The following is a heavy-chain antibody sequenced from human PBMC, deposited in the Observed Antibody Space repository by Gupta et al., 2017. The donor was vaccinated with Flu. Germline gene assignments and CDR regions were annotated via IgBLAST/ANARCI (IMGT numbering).Heavy chain of an antibody. CDR1: GGSISSYY. V-gene: IGHV4-59*01. J-gene: IGHJ6*04. D-gene: IGHD3-22*01. CDR2: IYYSGST. Sequence: QVQLQESGPGLVKPSETLSLTCTVSGGSISSYYWSWIRQPPGKGLEWIGYIYYSGSTNYNPSLKSRVTISVDTSKNQFSLKLSSVTAADTAVYYCARAGWYYDTGTMDVWGKGTTVTVSS. CDR3: ARAGWYYDTGTMDV.